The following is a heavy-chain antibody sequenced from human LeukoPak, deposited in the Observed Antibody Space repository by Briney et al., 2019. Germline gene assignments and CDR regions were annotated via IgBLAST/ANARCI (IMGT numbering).Heavy chain of an antibody. CDR1: GFTFGSYS. Sequence: GGSLRLSCAASGFTFGSYSMNWVRQAPGKGLEWISYISGPSSTIYYVDSVKGRFTISRDNAKNSLYLQMNSLRAEDTAVYYCARAGYGYGYLFDYWGQGTLVTVSS. CDR2: ISGPSSTI. D-gene: IGHD5-18*01. J-gene: IGHJ4*02. V-gene: IGHV3-48*01. CDR3: ARAGYGYGYLFDY.